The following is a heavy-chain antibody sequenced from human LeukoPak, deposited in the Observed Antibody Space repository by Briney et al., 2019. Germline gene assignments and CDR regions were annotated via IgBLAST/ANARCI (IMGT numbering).Heavy chain of an antibody. CDR3: ATGIMTTVTTYYYYYGMDV. Sequence: SVKVSCKASGGSFSSYAINWVRQAPGQGLEWMGRIIPIFGIANYAQKFQGRITITADKSTSTAYMELSSLRSEDTAVYYCATGIMTTVTTYYYYYGMDVWGQGTTVTVSS. V-gene: IGHV1-69*04. D-gene: IGHD4-11*01. CDR1: GGSFSSYA. J-gene: IGHJ6*02. CDR2: IIPIFGIA.